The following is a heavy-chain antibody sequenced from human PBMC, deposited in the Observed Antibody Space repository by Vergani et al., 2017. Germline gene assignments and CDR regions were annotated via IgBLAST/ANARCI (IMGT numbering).Heavy chain of an antibody. CDR1: GFTFDDYA. CDR2: ISWNSGSI. Sequence: EVQLVESGGGLVQPGRSLRLSCAASGFTFDDYAMHWVRQAPGKGLEWVSGISWNSGSIGYADSVKGRFTISRDNVKNSLYLQMNSLRAEDTALYYCAKDIGGEYGSGSYLNYWGQGTLVTVSS. CDR3: AKDIGGEYGSGSYLNY. J-gene: IGHJ4*02. V-gene: IGHV3-9*01. D-gene: IGHD3-10*01.